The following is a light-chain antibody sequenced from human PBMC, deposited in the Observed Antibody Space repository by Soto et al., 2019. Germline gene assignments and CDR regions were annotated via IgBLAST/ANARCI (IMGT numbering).Light chain of an antibody. CDR2: DVS. J-gene: IGLJ1*01. Sequence: QSVLTQPPSASGSPGQSVTISCPGTSSDVGGYNYVSWYQQHPGKAPKLMIYDVSNRPSGVSNRFSGSKSGNTASLTISGLQAEDEADYYCSSYTSSSTPYVFGTGTKVTVL. CDR1: SSDVGGYNY. CDR3: SSYTSSSTPYV. V-gene: IGLV2-14*01.